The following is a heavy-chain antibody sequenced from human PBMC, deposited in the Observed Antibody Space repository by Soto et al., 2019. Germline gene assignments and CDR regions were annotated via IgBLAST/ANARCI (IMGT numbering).Heavy chain of an antibody. J-gene: IGHJ4*02. Sequence: QITLKESGPTLVKPTQTLTLTCTFSGFSLSTSGVGVGWIRQPPGKALEWLALIYWNDDKRYSPSLKSRLTITKDTSKNLVVLTMTNMDPVDTATYYCAHSQRRFLEWLPAVFDYWGQGTLVTVSS. CDR3: AHSQRRFLEWLPAVFDY. CDR1: GFSLSTSGVG. D-gene: IGHD3-3*01. V-gene: IGHV2-5*01. CDR2: IYWNDDK.